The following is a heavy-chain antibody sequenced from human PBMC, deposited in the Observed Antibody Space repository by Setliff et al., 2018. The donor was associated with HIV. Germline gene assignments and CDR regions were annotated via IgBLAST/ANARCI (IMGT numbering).Heavy chain of an antibody. CDR2: IHSSGST. J-gene: IGHJ4*02. Sequence: PSETLSLTCTVSGGSISGYHWSWIRQPAVKGLEWIGRIHSSGSTSYNPSLKSRVTMSVDASKNQFSLKVNSVTAADTAVYYCAKDLHPGYFDDWGQGTPVTVSS. V-gene: IGHV4-4*07. CDR1: GGSISGYH. CDR3: AKDLHPGYFDD.